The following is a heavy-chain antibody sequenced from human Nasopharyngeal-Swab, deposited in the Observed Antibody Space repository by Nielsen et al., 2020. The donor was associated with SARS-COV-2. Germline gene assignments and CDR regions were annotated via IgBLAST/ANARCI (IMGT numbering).Heavy chain of an antibody. CDR3: ARKEATAMEELYYYGMDV. Sequence: ASVKVSCKASGYTFTGYYMHWVRQAPGQGLEWMGWINPNSGGTNYAQKFQGRVTMTRDTSTSTAYMELSRLRSDDTAVYYCARKEATAMEELYYYGMDVWGQGTTVTVSS. D-gene: IGHD5-18*01. V-gene: IGHV1-2*02. CDR1: GYTFTGYY. CDR2: INPNSGGT. J-gene: IGHJ6*02.